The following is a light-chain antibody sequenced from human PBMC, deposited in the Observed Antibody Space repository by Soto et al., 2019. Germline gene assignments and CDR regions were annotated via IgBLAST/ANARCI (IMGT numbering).Light chain of an antibody. Sequence: EIVLTQSAATLSLSLGERATLSCRTSQTVGGRYLAWFQQKPGQTPRLLIYGASTRAAGVPDRFSGSGSGTDFSLTINRLEPEDFAVYYCLQYVSSPWTFGQGTKVE. CDR3: LQYVSSPWT. CDR1: QTVGGRY. CDR2: GAS. V-gene: IGKV3-20*01. J-gene: IGKJ1*01.